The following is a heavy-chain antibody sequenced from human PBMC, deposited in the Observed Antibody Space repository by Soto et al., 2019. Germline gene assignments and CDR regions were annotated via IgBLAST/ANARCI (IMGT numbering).Heavy chain of an antibody. Sequence: PGGSLRLSCAASGFTFSSYGMHWVRQAPGKGLEWVAVIWYDGSNKYYADSVKGRFTISRDNSKNTLYLQMNSLRAEDTAVYYCARDIVVVVADNTYNWFDPWGQGTLVTVSS. CDR3: ARDIVVVVADNTYNWFDP. CDR2: IWYDGSNK. J-gene: IGHJ5*02. CDR1: GFTFSSYG. D-gene: IGHD2-15*01. V-gene: IGHV3-33*01.